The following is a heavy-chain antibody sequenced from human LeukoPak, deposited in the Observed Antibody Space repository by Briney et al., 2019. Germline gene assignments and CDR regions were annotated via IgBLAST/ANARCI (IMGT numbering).Heavy chain of an antibody. J-gene: IGHJ4*02. D-gene: IGHD3-10*01. CDR3: ARREYGFGEPGGFDY. CDR2: IIPIFGTA. Sequence: SVKVSCKASGGTFSSYAISWVRQAPGQGLEWMGGIIPIFGTANYAQKFQGRVTITADESTSTAYMELSSLRSEDTAVYYCARREYGFGEPGGFDYWGQGTLVTVPS. CDR1: GGTFSSYA. V-gene: IGHV1-69*13.